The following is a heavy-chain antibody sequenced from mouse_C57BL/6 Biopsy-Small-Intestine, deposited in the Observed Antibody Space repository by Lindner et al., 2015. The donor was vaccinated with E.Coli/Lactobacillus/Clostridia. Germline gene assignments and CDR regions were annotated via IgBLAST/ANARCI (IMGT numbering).Heavy chain of an antibody. Sequence: EVQLQESGPELVKPGASVKMSCKASGYTFTDYNMHWVKQSHGKSLEWIGYINPNNGGTSYNQKFEGKATLTVNKSSSTAYMELRSLTSEDSAVYYCARFGQLRLPWFAYWGQGTLVTVSA. J-gene: IGHJ3*01. CDR3: ARFGQLRLPWFAY. V-gene: IGHV1-22*01. CDR2: INPNNGGT. D-gene: IGHD3-2*02. CDR1: GYTFTDYN.